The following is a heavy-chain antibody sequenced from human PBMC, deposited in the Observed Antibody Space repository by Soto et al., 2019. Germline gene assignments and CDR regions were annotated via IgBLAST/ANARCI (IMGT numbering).Heavy chain of an antibody. CDR1: GGSISSYY. J-gene: IGHJ4*02. CDR3: ASRDGYSYFDY. V-gene: IGHV4-59*01. D-gene: IGHD4-4*01. Sequence: SETLSLTCTVSGGSISSYYWSWIRQPPGKGLEWIGYIYYSGSTNYNPSLKSRVTISVDTSKNQFSPKLSSVTAADTAVYYCASRDGYSYFDYWGQGTLVTVSS. CDR2: IYYSGST.